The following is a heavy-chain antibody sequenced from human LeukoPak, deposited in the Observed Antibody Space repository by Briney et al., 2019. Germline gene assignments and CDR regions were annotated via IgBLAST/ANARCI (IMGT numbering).Heavy chain of an antibody. Sequence: ASVKVSCKASGYTFTDYYMHWVRQAPGQGLEWMGWINPDTGGTDYAQKFQGRVTMTTDTSTSTAYMELRSLRSDDTAVYYCARAPNAKPYYDSSGPYYYYMDVWGKGTTVTISS. CDR3: ARAPNAKPYYDSSGPYYYYMDV. CDR1: GYTFTDYY. CDR2: INPDTGGT. J-gene: IGHJ6*03. D-gene: IGHD3-22*01. V-gene: IGHV1-2*02.